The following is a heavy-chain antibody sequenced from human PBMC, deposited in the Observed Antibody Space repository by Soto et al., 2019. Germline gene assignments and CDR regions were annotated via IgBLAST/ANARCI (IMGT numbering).Heavy chain of an antibody. Sequence: GGSLRLSCAASGFTFSSYAMSWVRQAPGKGLEWVSAISGSGGSTYYADSVKGRFTISRDNAKNTLYLQMNSLRAEDTAVYYCAKVGPAYYGSGSITSPFSYYYYMDVWGKGTTVTVSS. CDR2: ISGSGGST. CDR3: AKVGPAYYGSGSITSPFSYYYYMDV. D-gene: IGHD3-10*01. CDR1: GFTFSSYA. V-gene: IGHV3-23*01. J-gene: IGHJ6*03.